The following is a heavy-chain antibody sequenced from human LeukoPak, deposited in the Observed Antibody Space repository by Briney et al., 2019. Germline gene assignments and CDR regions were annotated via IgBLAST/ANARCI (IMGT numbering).Heavy chain of an antibody. CDR3: ARVVPAAVESGWFDP. D-gene: IGHD2-2*01. J-gene: IGHJ5*02. CDR2: ISSSGSTI. Sequence: PGGSLRLSCAASGFTFSDYYMSWIRQAPGKGLEWVSYISSSGSTIYYADSVKGRFTISRDNAKNSLYLQMNSLRAEDTAVYYCARVVPAAVESGWFDPWGQGTLVTVSS. CDR1: GFTFSDYY. V-gene: IGHV3-11*04.